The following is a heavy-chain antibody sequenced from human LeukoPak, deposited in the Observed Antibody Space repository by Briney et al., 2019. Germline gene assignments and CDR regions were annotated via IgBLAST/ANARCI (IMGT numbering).Heavy chain of an antibody. V-gene: IGHV5-51*01. D-gene: IGHD5-24*01. CDR3: ARQEMATTYYYYGMDV. CDR1: GYSFTSYW. CDR2: IYPGDSDT. J-gene: IGHJ6*02. Sequence: GESLKISCKGSGYSFTSYWIGWVRQMPGKGLEWMGIIYPGDSDTRYSPSFQGQVTISADKSISTAYLQWSSLKASDTAMYYCARQEMATTYYYYGMDVWGQGTTVTVSS.